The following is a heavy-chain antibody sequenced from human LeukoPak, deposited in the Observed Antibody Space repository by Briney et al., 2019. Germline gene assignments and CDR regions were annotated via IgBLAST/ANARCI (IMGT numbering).Heavy chain of an antibody. CDR2: IYYSGST. D-gene: IGHD5-24*01. V-gene: IGHV4-59*11. CDR1: GGSIRSHY. J-gene: IGHJ6*03. CDR3: ARNKEMAATTTGNFYYYMDV. Sequence: SETLSLTCTVSGGSIRSHYWSGIREPPRKGLEWIGYIYYSGSTNYNPSPKSRLAMSVATSKNQFSLKLSSVTAADTAVYYCARNKEMAATTTGNFYYYMDVWGKGTTVTVSS.